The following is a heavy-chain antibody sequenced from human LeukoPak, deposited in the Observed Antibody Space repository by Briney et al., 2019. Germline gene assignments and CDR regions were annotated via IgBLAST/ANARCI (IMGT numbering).Heavy chain of an antibody. J-gene: IGHJ4*02. V-gene: IGHV3-66*01. D-gene: IGHD1-26*01. CDR1: GFSVSTKY. Sequence: GGSLRLSCAASGFSVSTKYMSWVRQAPGKGLEWVSIIYGADGTYYADSVKGRSTISRDNSKNTLYLQMNSLRPEDTAVYYCARDGLLGATNPFDYWGQGTLVTVSS. CDR3: ARDGLLGATNPFDY. CDR2: IYGADGT.